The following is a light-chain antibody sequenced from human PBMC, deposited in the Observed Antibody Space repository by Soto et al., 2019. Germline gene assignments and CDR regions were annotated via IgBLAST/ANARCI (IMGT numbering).Light chain of an antibody. J-gene: IGKJ1*01. Sequence: EIVLTQSPGTLSLSSRERATLPCRASQSVSSSYLAWYQQKPGQAPRLLIYGASSRATGIPDRFSGSGSGTDFTLTISRLEPEDFAVYYCQQYGSSQTFGQGTK. CDR2: GAS. CDR1: QSVSSSY. V-gene: IGKV3-20*01. CDR3: QQYGSSQT.